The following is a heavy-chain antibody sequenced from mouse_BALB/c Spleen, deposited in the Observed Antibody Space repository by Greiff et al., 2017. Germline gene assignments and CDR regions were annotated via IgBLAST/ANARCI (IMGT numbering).Heavy chain of an antibody. V-gene: IGHV5-12-1*01. CDR2: ISSGGGST. CDR3: ARDRTGTRAMDY. J-gene: IGHJ4*01. D-gene: IGHD4-1*01. Sequence: EVQGVESGGGLVKPGGSLKLSCAASGFAFSSYDMSWVRQTPEKRLEWVAYISSGGGSTYYPDTVKGRFTISRDNAKNTLYLQMSSLKSEDTAMYYCARDRTGTRAMDYWGQGTSVTVSS. CDR1: GFAFSSYD.